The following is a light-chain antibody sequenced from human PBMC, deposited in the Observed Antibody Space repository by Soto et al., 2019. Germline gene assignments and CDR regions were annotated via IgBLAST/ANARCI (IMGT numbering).Light chain of an antibody. CDR3: QQYYDWTIT. CDR2: GAS. Sequence: IVMTQFPGTLSVSPGERATLSCGASQSVSSNYLAWYQQKPGQAPRLLIYGASTRATGIPARFSGSGSGTDFTLTISRLEPEDFALYYCQQYYDWTITFGQGTRLEIK. J-gene: IGKJ5*01. CDR1: QSVSSNY. V-gene: IGKV3-20*01.